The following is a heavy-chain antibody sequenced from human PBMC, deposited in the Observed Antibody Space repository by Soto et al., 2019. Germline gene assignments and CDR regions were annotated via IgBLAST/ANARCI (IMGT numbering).Heavy chain of an antibody. CDR1: GFTFSSYA. Sequence: GGSLGLSXAASGFTFSSYAMHWVRQAPGKGLEWVAVISYDGSNKYYADSVKGRFTISRDNSKNTLYLQMNSLRAEDTAVYYCAREDRDIVVVPAAILPDYWGQGTLVTVSS. D-gene: IGHD2-2*02. J-gene: IGHJ4*02. CDR3: AREDRDIVVVPAAILPDY. CDR2: ISYDGSNK. V-gene: IGHV3-30-3*01.